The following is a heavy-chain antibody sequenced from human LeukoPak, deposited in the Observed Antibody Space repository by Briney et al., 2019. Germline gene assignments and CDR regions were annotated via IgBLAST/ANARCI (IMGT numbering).Heavy chain of an antibody. D-gene: IGHD6-13*01. Sequence: GGSLRLSCAASGFTFSSYSMNWVRQAPGKGLEWVSSISSSSSYIYYADSVKGRFTISRDNAKNSLYLQMNSLRVEDTAVYYCAQQLVLYRDYWGQGTLVTVSS. CDR3: AQQLVLYRDY. J-gene: IGHJ4*02. CDR1: GFTFSSYS. CDR2: ISSSSSYI. V-gene: IGHV3-21*01.